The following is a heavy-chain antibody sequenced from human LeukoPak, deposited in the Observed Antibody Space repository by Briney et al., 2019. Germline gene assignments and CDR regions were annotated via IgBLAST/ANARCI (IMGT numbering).Heavy chain of an antibody. Sequence: SETLSLTCSVSGGSISSNYWSWIRQPPGKGLEWIGYIYYSGSTNYNPSLKSRVTISVDTSKNQFSLKLSSVTAADTAVYYCARLGYSGYGTNYYYYGMDVWGQGTTVTVSS. D-gene: IGHD5-12*01. CDR1: GGSISSNY. CDR3: ARLGYSGYGTNYYYYGMDV. V-gene: IGHV4-59*08. J-gene: IGHJ6*02. CDR2: IYYSGST.